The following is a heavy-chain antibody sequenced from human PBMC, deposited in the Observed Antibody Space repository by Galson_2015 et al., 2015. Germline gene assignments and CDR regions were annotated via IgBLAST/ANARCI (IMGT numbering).Heavy chain of an antibody. V-gene: IGHV3-74*01. CDR1: GFTFGSHW. D-gene: IGHD6-6*01. J-gene: IGHJ3*02. Sequence: SLRLSCAASGFTFGSHWMHWVRQAPGKGLVWVSRIKYDGSMTDYADSVKGRFTISRDNAKNTLYLQMNSLRVEDTAVYYCARETGIPPPQSDALDIWGQGTVVTVSS. CDR3: ARETGIPPPQSDALDI. CDR2: IKYDGSMT.